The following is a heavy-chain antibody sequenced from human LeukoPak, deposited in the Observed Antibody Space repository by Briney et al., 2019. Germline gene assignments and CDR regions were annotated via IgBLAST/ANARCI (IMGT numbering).Heavy chain of an antibody. V-gene: IGHV4-59*12. D-gene: IGHD3-9*01. CDR2: IYYSGST. CDR1: GGSISSYY. Sequence: SETLSLTCTVSGGSISSYYWSWIRQPPGKGLEWIGYIYYSGSTNYNPSLKSRVTIPVDTSKNQFSLKLSSVTAADTAVYYCARGHYDIFFHPWGQGTLVTVSS. CDR3: ARGHYDIFFHP. J-gene: IGHJ5*02.